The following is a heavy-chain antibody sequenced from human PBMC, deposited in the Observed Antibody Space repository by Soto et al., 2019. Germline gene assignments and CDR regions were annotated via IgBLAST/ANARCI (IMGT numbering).Heavy chain of an antibody. CDR1: GGSIRSGGYY. J-gene: IGHJ6*02. D-gene: IGHD5-18*01. CDR3: ARDRLMATAGTARRYFGLDV. Sequence: SATLSLTCTVSGGSIRSGGYYWRWVRQNPRRGLEWIGNIYYSGNTYYNPPLKSRLTISVDTSKNQFSLNLSSVTAADTAVYYCARDRLMATAGTARRYFGLDVWGQGTTVTVSS. CDR2: IYYSGNT. V-gene: IGHV4-31*03.